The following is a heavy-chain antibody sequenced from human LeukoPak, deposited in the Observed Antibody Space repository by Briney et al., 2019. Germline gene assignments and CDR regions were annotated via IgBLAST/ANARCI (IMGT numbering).Heavy chain of an antibody. Sequence: ASVKVSCKASGYTFTSYYMHWVRQAPGQGLQWMGLINPSDGSTTYAQKFQGRVTMTRDMSTSTVYMELSSLRFDDTAVYYCARDNSVGDIAWWFDPWGQGTLVTVSS. V-gene: IGHV1-46*01. CDR2: INPSDGST. J-gene: IGHJ5*02. CDR1: GYTFTSYY. D-gene: IGHD3-16*02. CDR3: ARDNSVGDIAWWFDP.